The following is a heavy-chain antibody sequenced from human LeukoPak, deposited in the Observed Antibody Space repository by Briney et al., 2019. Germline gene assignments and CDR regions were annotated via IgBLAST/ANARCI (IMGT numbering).Heavy chain of an antibody. V-gene: IGHV1-46*01. CDR2: INTSGATT. Sequence: GASVKVSCKTAGYTFSRYYIHWVRQAPGQGLEWMGIINTSGATTRYGQKFKGRVTATRDTSTSTVYMEMSSLNSEDTVVYYCARGLESSGWYGMDVWGQGTTIIVSS. J-gene: IGHJ6*02. CDR1: GYTFSRYY. CDR3: ARGLESSGWYGMDV. D-gene: IGHD6-19*01.